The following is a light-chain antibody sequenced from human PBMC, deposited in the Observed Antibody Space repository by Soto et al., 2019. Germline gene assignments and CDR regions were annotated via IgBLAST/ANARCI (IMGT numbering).Light chain of an antibody. CDR3: QQYNNYPWT. J-gene: IGKJ1*01. V-gene: IGKV1-5*03. Sequence: DIQMTQSPSTLSASVGDRVTITCRASQSVSSWLAWYQQKPEKAPNLLIYKASSLESGVPSRFSSSGSGTEFTLTISSLQPEDFATYYCQQYNNYPWTFGQGNKVEIK. CDR1: QSVSSW. CDR2: KAS.